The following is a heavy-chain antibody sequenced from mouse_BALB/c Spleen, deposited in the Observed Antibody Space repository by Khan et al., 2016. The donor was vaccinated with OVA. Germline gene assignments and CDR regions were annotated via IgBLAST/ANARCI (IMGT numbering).Heavy chain of an antibody. V-gene: IGHV1-77*01. Sequence: QVQLQQSGAELARPGASVKLSCKASGYTFTDYYINWVKQRTGQGLEWIGEISPGSGDTYYNERFKGKATLTADKSSSTAYMQLSSLTSDATAVYFCARRNYFGYTFAYGGQGTLVTVSA. CDR2: ISPGSGDT. CDR1: GYTFTDYY. D-gene: IGHD1-2*01. CDR3: ARRNYFGYTFAY. J-gene: IGHJ3*01.